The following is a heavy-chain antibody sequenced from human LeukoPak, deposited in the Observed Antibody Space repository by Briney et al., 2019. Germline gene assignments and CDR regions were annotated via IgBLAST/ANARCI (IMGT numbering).Heavy chain of an antibody. CDR2: IIPILGIA. J-gene: IGHJ3*02. V-gene: IGHV1-69*04. D-gene: IGHD5-12*01. Sequence: ASVKVSCKASGGTFSSYAISWVRQAPGQGLGWMGRIIPILGIANYAQKFQGRVTITADKSTSTAYMELSSLRSEDTAVYYCARDQKGYSGYGPDAFDIWGQGTMVTVSS. CDR1: GGTFSSYA. CDR3: ARDQKGYSGYGPDAFDI.